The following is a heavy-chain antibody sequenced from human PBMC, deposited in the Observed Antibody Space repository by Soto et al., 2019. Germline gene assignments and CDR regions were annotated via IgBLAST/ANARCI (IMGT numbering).Heavy chain of an antibody. J-gene: IGHJ6*02. CDR1: GFTFSSYA. CDR2: ISYDGSNK. D-gene: IGHD1-26*01. V-gene: IGHV3-30-3*01. Sequence: QVQLVESGGGVVQPGRSLRLSCAASGFTFSSYAMHWVRQAPGKGLEWVAVISYDGSNKYYADSVKGRFTISRDNSKNTLYLQMNSLRAEDTAVYYCARMGATLYYYGMDVWGQGTTVTVSS. CDR3: ARMGATLYYYGMDV.